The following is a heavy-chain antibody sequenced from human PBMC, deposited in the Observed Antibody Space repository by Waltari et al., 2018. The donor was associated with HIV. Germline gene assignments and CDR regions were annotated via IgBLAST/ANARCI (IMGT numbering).Heavy chain of an antibody. CDR2: IYYSGST. CDR3: ARDYSSSRYYYYYGMDV. V-gene: IGHV4-30-4*01. J-gene: IGHJ6*02. Sequence: QVQLQESGPGLVKPSQTLSLTCTVSGGSISSGDYYWSWIRQPPGKGLEWIGYIYYSGSTYYNPSLKSRGTISVDTSKNQFSLKLSSVTAADTAVYYCARDYSSSRYYYYYGMDVWGQGTTVTVSS. CDR1: GGSISSGDYY. D-gene: IGHD6-6*01.